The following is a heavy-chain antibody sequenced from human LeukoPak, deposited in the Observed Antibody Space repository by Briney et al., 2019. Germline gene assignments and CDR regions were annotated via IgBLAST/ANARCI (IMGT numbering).Heavy chain of an antibody. V-gene: IGHV4-39*07. CDR3: ARGSDAFDI. Sequence: PSETLSLTCTVSGGSISSSNYYWGWIRQPPGKGLECIGSIYYSGSTYYNPSLKSRVTISVDTSKNQFSLKLSSVTAADTAVYYCARGSDAFDIWGQGTMVTVSS. CDR1: GGSISSSNYY. CDR2: IYYSGST. J-gene: IGHJ3*02.